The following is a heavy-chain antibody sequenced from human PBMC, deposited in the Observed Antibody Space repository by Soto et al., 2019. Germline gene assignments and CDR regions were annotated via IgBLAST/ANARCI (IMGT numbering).Heavy chain of an antibody. CDR1: GFTVSSNY. CDR2: IYSGGSS. V-gene: IGHV3-66*01. D-gene: IGHD5-18*01. CDR3: ASINTAMVAFDI. J-gene: IGHJ3*02. Sequence: GGSRRLSCAASGFTVSSNYMSWVRQAPGKGLEWVSVIYSGGSSYYADSVKGRFTISRDNSKNTLYLQMNSLRAEDTAVYYCASINTAMVAFDIWGQGTMVTVSS.